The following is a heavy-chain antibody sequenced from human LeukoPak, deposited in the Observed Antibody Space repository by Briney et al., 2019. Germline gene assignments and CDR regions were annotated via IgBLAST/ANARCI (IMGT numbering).Heavy chain of an antibody. Sequence: GGSLRLSCAASGFTFDDYGMTWVRQAPGKGLEWVSGLNWNGGSTGYADSVKGRFTISRDNARNSLYLQLNSLRAEDTALYYCARVPDYVWGSYRSYYFDYWGQGTLVTV. CDR1: GFTFDDYG. V-gene: IGHV3-20*04. J-gene: IGHJ4*02. D-gene: IGHD3-16*02. CDR2: LNWNGGST. CDR3: ARVPDYVWGSYRSYYFDY.